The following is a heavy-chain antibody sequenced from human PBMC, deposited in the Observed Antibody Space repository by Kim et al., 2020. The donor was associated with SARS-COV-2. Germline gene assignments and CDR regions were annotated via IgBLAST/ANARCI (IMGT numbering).Heavy chain of an antibody. Sequence: ASVKVSCKASGYTFTSYYMHWVRQAPGQGLEWMGIINPSGGSTSYAQKFQGRVTMTRDTSTSTVYMELSSLRSEDTAVYYCARESSGCSSTSCPAPYYYYYGMDVWGQGTTVTVSS. CDR3: ARESSGCSSTSCPAPYYYYYGMDV. J-gene: IGHJ6*02. D-gene: IGHD2-2*01. V-gene: IGHV1-46*01. CDR2: INPSGGST. CDR1: GYTFTSYY.